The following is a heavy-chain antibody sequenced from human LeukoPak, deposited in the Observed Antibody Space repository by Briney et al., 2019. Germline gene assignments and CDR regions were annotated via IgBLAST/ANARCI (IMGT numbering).Heavy chain of an antibody. Sequence: SETLSLTCTVSGGSISSSSYYWGWIRQPPGKGLEWIGSIYYSGSTYYNPSLKSRVTISVDTSKNQFSLKLSSVTAADTAVYYCARLSQLRYFDWLPNWFDPWGQGTLVTVSS. J-gene: IGHJ5*02. CDR2: IYYSGST. D-gene: IGHD3-9*01. V-gene: IGHV4-39*01. CDR1: GGSISSSSYY. CDR3: ARLSQLRYFDWLPNWFDP.